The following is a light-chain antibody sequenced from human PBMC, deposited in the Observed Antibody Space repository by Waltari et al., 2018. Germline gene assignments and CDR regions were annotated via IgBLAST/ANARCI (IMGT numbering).Light chain of an antibody. J-gene: IGLJ1*01. V-gene: IGLV2-14*01. Sequence: QSALTQPASASGSPGQSITIPCTGTSSDVGGYNYVSWYQHYPGQAPHPMIYEVVYRPSGMSTRFAGSKSGNTATLAISVLQAEDEADYYCSSYTSTKTGVFGTGTKVTVL. CDR2: EVV. CDR3: SSYTSTKTGV. CDR1: SSDVGGYNY.